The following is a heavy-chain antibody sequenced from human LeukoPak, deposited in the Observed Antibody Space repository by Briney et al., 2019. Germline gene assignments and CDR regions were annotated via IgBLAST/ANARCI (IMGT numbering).Heavy chain of an antibody. D-gene: IGHD4-23*01. CDR1: GFTFSTYW. J-gene: IGHJ4*02. CDR3: ARDLGKIGGNSSPFDY. V-gene: IGHV3-7*01. Sequence: GGSLRLSCAASGFTFSTYWMSWVRQAPGKGLEWVANIKQDGSEKYFVDSVKGRFTISRDNAKNSLYLQMNSLRAEGTAVYYCARDLGKIGGNSSPFDYWGQGTLVTVSS. CDR2: IKQDGSEK.